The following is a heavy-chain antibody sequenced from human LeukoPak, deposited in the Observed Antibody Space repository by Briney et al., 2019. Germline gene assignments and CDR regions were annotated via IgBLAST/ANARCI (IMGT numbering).Heavy chain of an antibody. D-gene: IGHD3-22*01. CDR3: TTAYYYDSSGYYYRGS. CDR2: LKSKSDGGTT. V-gene: IGHV3-15*01. CDR1: RFTFINAW. J-gene: IGHJ4*02. Sequence: GGSLRLSCAASRFTFINAWMSWVRQAPGKGLEWVGRLKSKSDGGTTDYAAPVKGRFSISRDDSKNTLYLQMNSLKTEDTAVYYCTTAYYYDSSGYYYRGSWGQGTLVTVSS.